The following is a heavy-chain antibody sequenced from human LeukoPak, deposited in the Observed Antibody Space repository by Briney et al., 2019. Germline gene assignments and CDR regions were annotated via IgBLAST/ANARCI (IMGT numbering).Heavy chain of an antibody. D-gene: IGHD6-19*01. Sequence: PSETLSLTCTVSGGSISSYYWSWIRQPAGKGLEWIGRIYSSGSTNYNPSLKSRVTMSVDTSKNQFSLKLSSVTAADTAVYYCARDIRSNSGSNRYFDYWGQGTLVTVSS. V-gene: IGHV4-4*07. CDR2: IYSSGST. J-gene: IGHJ4*02. CDR1: GGSISSYY. CDR3: ARDIRSNSGSNRYFDY.